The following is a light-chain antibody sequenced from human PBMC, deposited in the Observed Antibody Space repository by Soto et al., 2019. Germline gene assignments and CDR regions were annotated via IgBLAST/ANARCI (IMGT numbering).Light chain of an antibody. CDR3: QQYYSYPWT. CDR2: AAS. CDR1: QGISSY. V-gene: IGKV1-8*01. Sequence: AIRMTQSPSSFSASTGDRVTITCRASQGISSYLAWYQQKPGKAPKLLIYAASTLQSGVPSRFSGGGSGTNFTLTIHCLKSEDFATYYCQQYYSYPWTFGQGTKVEIK. J-gene: IGKJ1*01.